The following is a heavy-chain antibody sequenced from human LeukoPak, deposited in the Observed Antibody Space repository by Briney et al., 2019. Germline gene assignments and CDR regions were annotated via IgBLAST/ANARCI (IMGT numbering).Heavy chain of an antibody. CDR2: MNLNSGNT. J-gene: IGHJ1*01. D-gene: IGHD3-22*01. CDR1: GYTLTSFA. V-gene: IGHV1-8*01. CDR3: ARGLRDSSGREYFQD. Sequence: ASAKVSCKASGYTLTSFAINSVRAATGPGLECWRWMNLNSGNTGYAQKFQGRVTMTRISSISTAYMELSRLRSEDTAVYYCARGLRDSSGREYFQDWGQGTLVTASS.